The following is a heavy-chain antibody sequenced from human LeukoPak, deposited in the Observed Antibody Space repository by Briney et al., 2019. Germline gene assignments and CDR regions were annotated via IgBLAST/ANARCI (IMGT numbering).Heavy chain of an antibody. V-gene: IGHV3-21*01. CDR2: ISRGGDYI. CDR1: GFTFSSYW. CDR3: ATNSQDHLWEPFDY. D-gene: IGHD1-26*01. Sequence: GGSLRLSCAASGFTFSSYWMNGVRQAPGKGLEWVASISRGGDYIFYGDSVKGRFTISRDNVKNSLFLDMNSLRAEDTALYYCATNSQDHLWEPFDYWGQGSLVTVS. J-gene: IGHJ4*02.